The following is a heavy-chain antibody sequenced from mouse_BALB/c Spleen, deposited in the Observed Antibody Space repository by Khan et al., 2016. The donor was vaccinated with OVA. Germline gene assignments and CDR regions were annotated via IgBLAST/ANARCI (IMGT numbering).Heavy chain of an antibody. D-gene: IGHD1-2*01. J-gene: IGHJ2*01. Sequence: EVQLVESGPGLVKPSQSLSLTCTITGYSITSGYGWNWIRQFPGNILEWMGYISYSGSTNYHPSHKSQISITRDTSKNQFFLQLNSVTTEDTATYYGARTASIKYWGQGTTLTGSS. CDR3: ARTASIKY. CDR1: GYSITSGYG. CDR2: ISYSGST. V-gene: IGHV3-2*02.